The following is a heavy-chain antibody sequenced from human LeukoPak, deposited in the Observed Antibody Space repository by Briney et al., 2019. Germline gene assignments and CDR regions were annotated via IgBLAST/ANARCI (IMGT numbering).Heavy chain of an antibody. Sequence: KSGGSLRLSCAASGFTFSDYYMSWIRQAPGKGLEWVSYISSSGSTIYYADSVKGRFTISRDNAKNSLYLQMNSLRAEDTAVYYCARGWNVYSSGWYPADYWGQGTLVTVSS. CDR3: ARGWNVYSSGWYPADY. CDR1: GFTFSDYY. D-gene: IGHD6-19*01. J-gene: IGHJ4*02. V-gene: IGHV3-11*04. CDR2: ISSSGSTI.